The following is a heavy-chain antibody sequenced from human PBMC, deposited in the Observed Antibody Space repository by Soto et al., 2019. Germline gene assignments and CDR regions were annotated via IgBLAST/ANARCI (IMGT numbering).Heavy chain of an antibody. CDR3: ARGITLPTPLDY. V-gene: IGHV1-3*01. Sequence: ASVKVFCKASGYTFTSYAMHWVRQAPGQRLEWMGWINAGNGNTKYSQKLQGRVTITRDTSASTAYMELSSLRSEDTAVYYCARGITLPTPLDYWGQGTLVTVS. CDR2: INAGNGNT. CDR1: GYTFTSYA. J-gene: IGHJ4*02. D-gene: IGHD1-20*01.